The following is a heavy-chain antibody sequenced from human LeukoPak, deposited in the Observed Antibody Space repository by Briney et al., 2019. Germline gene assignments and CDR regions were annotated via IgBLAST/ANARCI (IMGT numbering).Heavy chain of an antibody. CDR1: GYNFNSYW. J-gene: IGHJ1*01. V-gene: IGHV5-51*01. CDR3: ARHLAGYCSSSSCPGAFQY. Sequence: GESLQISCKGSGYNFNSYWIGWVRQMPGKGLEWMGIIYPGDSDTRYSPSFQGQVTISAAKASSTVYLQWNSLTASDTAMYYCARHLAGYCSSSSCPGAFQYWGQGTQVTVSS. D-gene: IGHD2-2*01. CDR2: IYPGDSDT.